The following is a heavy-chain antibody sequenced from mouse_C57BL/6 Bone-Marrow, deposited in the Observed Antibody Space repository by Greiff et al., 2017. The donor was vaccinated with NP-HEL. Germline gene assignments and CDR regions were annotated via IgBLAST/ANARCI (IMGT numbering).Heavy chain of an antibody. CDR1: GFNIKNTY. CDR3: AIYYGYDDWYVDV. D-gene: IGHD2-2*01. V-gene: IGHV14-3*01. J-gene: IGHJ1*03. Sequence: VQLKESVAELVRPGASVKLSCTASGFNIKNTYMHWVKQRHEQGLEWIGRIDPAYGNTKYAPKFQGKATLTADTSSNTAYLQLSSLTSEDTTIYYCAIYYGYDDWYVDVWGTGTTVTVSS. CDR2: IDPAYGNT.